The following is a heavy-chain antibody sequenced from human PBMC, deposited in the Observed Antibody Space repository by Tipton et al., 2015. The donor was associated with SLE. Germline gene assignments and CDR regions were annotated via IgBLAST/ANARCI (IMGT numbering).Heavy chain of an antibody. CDR1: GGSISSSYW. CDR2: IYHSGST. D-gene: IGHD4-23*01. CDR3: ARNYGGHPPEY. V-gene: IGHV4-4*02. J-gene: IGHJ4*02. Sequence: TLSLTCAVSGGSISSSYWWSWVRQPPGKGLEYIGEIYHSGSTKYNPSLKSRVTISVDKSKNQFSLKLSSVTAADTAVYYCARNYGGHPPEYWGQGTLVTVSS.